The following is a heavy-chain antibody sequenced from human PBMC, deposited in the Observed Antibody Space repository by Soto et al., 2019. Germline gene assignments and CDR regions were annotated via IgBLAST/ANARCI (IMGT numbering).Heavy chain of an antibody. CDR1: GGSISSYY. V-gene: IGHV4-59*01. Sequence: SETLSLTCTVSGGSISSYYWSWIRQPPGKGLEWIGYIYYSGSTNYNPSLKSRVTISVDTSKNQFSLKLSSVTAADTAVYYCARVWFGEFPLFDYWGQGTLVTVSS. J-gene: IGHJ4*02. D-gene: IGHD3-10*01. CDR3: ARVWFGEFPLFDY. CDR2: IYYSGST.